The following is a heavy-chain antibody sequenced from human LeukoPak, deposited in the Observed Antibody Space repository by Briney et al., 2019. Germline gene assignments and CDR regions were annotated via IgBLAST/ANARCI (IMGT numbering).Heavy chain of an antibody. J-gene: IGHJ6*02. CDR2: MNPNSGNT. CDR1: GYTFTSYD. D-gene: IGHD3-9*01. Sequence: ASVKVSCKASGYTFTSYDINWVRQATGQGLEWMGWMNPNSGNTGYAQKFQGRVTMTRNTSISTAYMELSSLRSEDTAVYYCARGLGALRYFDWLDYYHYGMDVWGQGTTVTVSS. V-gene: IGHV1-8*01. CDR3: ARGLGALRYFDWLDYYHYGMDV.